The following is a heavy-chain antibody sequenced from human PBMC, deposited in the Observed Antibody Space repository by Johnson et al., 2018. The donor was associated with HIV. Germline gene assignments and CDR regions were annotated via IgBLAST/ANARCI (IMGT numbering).Heavy chain of an antibody. CDR3: AREASLYAFDI. D-gene: IGHD5/OR15-5a*01. V-gene: IGHV3-30-3*01. CDR1: GFTFSSHV. Sequence: QVQLVESGGGLLQPGGSLRLSCAASGFTFSSHVMHWVRQAPGKGLEWVAIISYDGINKYYADSVKGRFTISRDNSKNTLYLQMNSLRAEDTAVYYCAREASLYAFDIWGQGTMVTVSS. J-gene: IGHJ3*02. CDR2: ISYDGINK.